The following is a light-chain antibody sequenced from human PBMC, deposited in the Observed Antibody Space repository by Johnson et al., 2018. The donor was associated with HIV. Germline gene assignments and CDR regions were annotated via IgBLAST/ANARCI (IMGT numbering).Light chain of an antibody. CDR1: SSNIGNNY. CDR3: GTWDSSLSAVP. Sequence: QSVLTQPPSVSAAPGQKVTISCSGSSSNIGNNYVSWYQQLPGTAPKLLIYENNKRPSGIPDRFSGSKSGTSATLGITGLQTGDAADYYCGTWDSSLSAVPFGTGTKVTVL. CDR2: ENN. J-gene: IGLJ1*01. V-gene: IGLV1-51*02.